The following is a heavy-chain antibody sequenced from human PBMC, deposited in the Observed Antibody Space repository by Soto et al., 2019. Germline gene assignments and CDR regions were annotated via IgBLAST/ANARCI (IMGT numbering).Heavy chain of an antibody. J-gene: IGHJ6*02. CDR2: ISSSSSYT. V-gene: IGHV3-21*02. D-gene: IGHD3-10*01. Sequence: EVRLVESGGGLVKPGGSLRLSCAASGFNFSNYVLNWVRQAPGKGLVWVSFISSSSSYTYYSDTVKGRFTISRDNAKNSLYLQMNSLRAEDTAVYYCAKDRGRGSPVSGGLDVWGQGTTVTVSS. CDR3: AKDRGRGSPVSGGLDV. CDR1: GFNFSNYV.